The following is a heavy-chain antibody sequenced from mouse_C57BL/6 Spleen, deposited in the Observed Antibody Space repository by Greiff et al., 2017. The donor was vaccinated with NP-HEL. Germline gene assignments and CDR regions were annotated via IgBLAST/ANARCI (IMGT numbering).Heavy chain of an antibody. CDR2: IDPANGNT. Sequence: VQLQQSVAELVRPGASVKLSCTASGFNIKNTYMHWVKQRPEQGLEWIGRIDPANGNTKYAPKFQGKATITADTSSNTAYLQLSSLTSDDTAIYYCARIYYYGSSYLYWYFDVWGTGTTVTVSS. V-gene: IGHV14-3*01. J-gene: IGHJ1*03. D-gene: IGHD1-1*01. CDR3: ARIYYYGSSYLYWYFDV. CDR1: GFNIKNTY.